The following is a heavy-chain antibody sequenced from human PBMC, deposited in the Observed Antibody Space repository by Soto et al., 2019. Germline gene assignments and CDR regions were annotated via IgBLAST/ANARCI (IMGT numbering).Heavy chain of an antibody. D-gene: IGHD2-15*01. CDR2: RYYSEST. Sequence: LSLTCTASGGSITTGGYYWSWIRQLPGKGLEWIGHRYYSESTYYNPSLKSRVSISLDTSKNQFSLKLSFVTAADTAMYYCARTKCSGGSCYSWSLDYWGQGTPVTVSS. CDR1: GGSITTGGYY. CDR3: ARTKCSGGSCYSWSLDY. J-gene: IGHJ4*02. V-gene: IGHV4-31*03.